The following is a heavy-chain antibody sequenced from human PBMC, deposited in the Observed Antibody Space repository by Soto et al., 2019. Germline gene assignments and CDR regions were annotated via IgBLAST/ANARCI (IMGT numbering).Heavy chain of an antibody. D-gene: IGHD3-22*01. CDR1: GFTFSSYS. CDR3: ARDRVESGYPEYFQH. V-gene: IGHV3-48*01. CDR2: ISSSSSTI. Sequence: GGSLRLSCAASGFTFSSYSMSWVRQAPGKGLEWVSYISSSSSTIYYADSVKGRFTISRDNSKNTLYLQMNSLRAEDTAVYYCARDRVESGYPEYFQHWVQGTLVTVSS. J-gene: IGHJ1*01.